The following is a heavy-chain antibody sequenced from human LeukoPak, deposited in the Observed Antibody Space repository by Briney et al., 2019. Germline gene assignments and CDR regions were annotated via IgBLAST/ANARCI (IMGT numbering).Heavy chain of an antibody. Sequence: GGSLRLSCAASGFTFSSYSMNWVRQAPGKGLEWVSYISSSSSTIYYADTVKGRFTISRDNAKNSLYLQMNSLRAEDTAVYYCARVPDSSSVRNYYYYMDVWGKGTTVTVSS. V-gene: IGHV3-48*01. CDR3: ARVPDSSSVRNYYYYMDV. J-gene: IGHJ6*03. D-gene: IGHD6-13*01. CDR1: GFTFSSYS. CDR2: ISSSSSTI.